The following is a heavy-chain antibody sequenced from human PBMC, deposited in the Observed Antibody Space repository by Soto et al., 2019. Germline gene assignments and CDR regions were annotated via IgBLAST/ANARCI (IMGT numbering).Heavy chain of an antibody. CDR1: GDSVSTKSGA. Sequence: QVQLQQSGPRLVKPSQTLSLTCAISGDSVSTKSGAWNWIRQSPSRGLEWLGRTYYRTAWHNDYGVSGRRRVTINPDTSKNSFSLQLYSVTPEDSAVYYCARDRAQYGMDVWGQGITVTVSS. J-gene: IGHJ6*02. CDR2: TYYRTAWHN. CDR3: ARDRAQYGMDV. D-gene: IGHD3-10*01. V-gene: IGHV6-1*01.